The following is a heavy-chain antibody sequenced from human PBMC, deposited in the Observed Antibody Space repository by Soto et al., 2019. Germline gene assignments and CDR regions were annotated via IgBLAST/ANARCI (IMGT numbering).Heavy chain of an antibody. Sequence: PSETLSLTCTVSGGSIISDYWCWIRQPPGKGLEWIGYISYSGSTNYNPSLKSLVTISVDTSRNQFSLNLSSVTAADTAVYYCARVLSGSSLFDYWCQGTLVTVSS. V-gene: IGHV4-59*01. CDR3: ARVLSGSSLFDY. D-gene: IGHD1-26*01. CDR1: GGSIISDY. CDR2: ISYSGST. J-gene: IGHJ4*02.